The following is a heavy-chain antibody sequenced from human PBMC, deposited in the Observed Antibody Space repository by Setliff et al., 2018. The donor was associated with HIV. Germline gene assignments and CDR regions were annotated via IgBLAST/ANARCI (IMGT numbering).Heavy chain of an antibody. J-gene: IGHJ4*02. CDR3: ATSSVAMTAGGDLDY. CDR1: GYTFTSYY. V-gene: IGHV1-46*01. Sequence: ASVKVSCKASGYTFTSYYMHWVRQAPGQGLEWMGIIYPSGGSTSYAQKFQGRVTMTRDTTTSTVHMQLSSPRSEDTAVYYCATSSVAMTAGGDLDYWGQGTLVTVSS. CDR2: IYPSGGST. D-gene: IGHD6-13*01.